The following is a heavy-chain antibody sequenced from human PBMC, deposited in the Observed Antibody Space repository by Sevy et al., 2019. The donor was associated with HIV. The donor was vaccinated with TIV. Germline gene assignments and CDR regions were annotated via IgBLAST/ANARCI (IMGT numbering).Heavy chain of an antibody. J-gene: IGHJ6*02. D-gene: IGHD3-16*02. CDR1: GFTFSSYS. V-gene: IGHV3-21*01. Sequence: VGSLRLSCAASGFTFSSYSMNWVRQSPGKELEWVSSISSRSSYIYYADSVKGRFTISRDDPKNTLYLQMNSLRVEDTAVYYCAREAVLIGGVIVNYGMDFWGQGTTVTVSS. CDR3: AREAVLIGGVIVNYGMDF. CDR2: ISSRSSYI.